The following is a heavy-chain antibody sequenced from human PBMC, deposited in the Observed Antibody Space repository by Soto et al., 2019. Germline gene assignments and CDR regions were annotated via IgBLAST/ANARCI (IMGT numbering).Heavy chain of an antibody. CDR3: AKEYLTFGKPTSQNNDY. D-gene: IGHD3-16*01. V-gene: IGHV3-23*01. CDR2: ISGSGGST. CDR1: GFTFSSYA. J-gene: IGHJ4*02. Sequence: EVQLLESGGGLVQPGGSLRLSCAASGFTFSSYAMSWVRQAPGKGLEWVSAISGSGGSTYYADSVKGRFTISRNNSKNTLYLEMNSVRAEDTAVYYCAKEYLTFGKPTSQNNDYWGQGTLVTVSS.